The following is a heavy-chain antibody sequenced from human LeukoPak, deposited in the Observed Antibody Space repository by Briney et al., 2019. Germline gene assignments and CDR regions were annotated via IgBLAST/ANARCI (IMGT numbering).Heavy chain of an antibody. J-gene: IGHJ6*03. CDR3: ARSGRSSQKPYYYYYMDV. CDR1: GYSFTDYW. CDR2: IYPGDSDT. D-gene: IGHD6-6*01. V-gene: IGHV5-51*01. Sequence: GESLKISCKGSGYSFTDYWIGWVRQMPGKGLEWMGIIYPGDSDTRYSPSFQGQVTISADKSISTAYLQWSSLKASDTAMYYCARSGRSSQKPYYYYYMDVWGKGTTVTVSS.